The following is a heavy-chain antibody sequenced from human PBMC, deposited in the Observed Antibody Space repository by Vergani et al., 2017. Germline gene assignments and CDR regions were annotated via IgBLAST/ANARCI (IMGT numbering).Heavy chain of an antibody. Sequence: QVQLVQSGAEVKKPGASVKVSCKASGYTFRNNRITWVRQAPGQGLEWLGWISPYNGHTKYAQKLQDRVTMSTDTSTTTAYIEERGLKSDDTYVYYCARRISHFESNDYYGDAFDIWEQGTLVSVSS. CDR2: ISPYNGHT. CDR3: ARRISHFESNDYYGDAFDI. CDR1: GYTFRNNR. D-gene: IGHD3-22*01. J-gene: IGHJ3*02. V-gene: IGHV1-18*01.